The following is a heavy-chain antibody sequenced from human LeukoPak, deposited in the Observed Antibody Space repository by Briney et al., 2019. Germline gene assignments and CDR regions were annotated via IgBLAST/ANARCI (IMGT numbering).Heavy chain of an antibody. V-gene: IGHV4-59*01. Sequence: SETLCLTCTVSGGSISSYYWSWIRQPPGKGLEWIGFVYYSGSTNYNPSLKSRVTLSVDTSKNQFSLKLNSVTAADTAVYYCARHYCTGDNCYYFDYWGQGTLVTVSS. D-gene: IGHD2-15*01. J-gene: IGHJ4*02. CDR3: ARHYCTGDNCYYFDY. CDR1: GGSISSYY. CDR2: VYYSGST.